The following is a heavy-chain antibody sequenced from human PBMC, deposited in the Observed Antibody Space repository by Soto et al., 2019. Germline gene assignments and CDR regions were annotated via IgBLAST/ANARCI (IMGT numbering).Heavy chain of an antibody. CDR2: IYWDGDE. V-gene: IGHV2-5*02. Sequence: QITLKESGPTLVKPTQTLTLTCTSSGFSLTTNGVGVGWFRQPPGKALEWLALIYWDGDERYSPSLKSRLIITKDTSKNQVVLTMTNMDPVDTATYYCAHRRWTTAAGTFWFDPWGQGALVTVSS. D-gene: IGHD6-13*01. CDR3: AHRRWTTAAGTFWFDP. J-gene: IGHJ5*02. CDR1: GFSLTTNGVG.